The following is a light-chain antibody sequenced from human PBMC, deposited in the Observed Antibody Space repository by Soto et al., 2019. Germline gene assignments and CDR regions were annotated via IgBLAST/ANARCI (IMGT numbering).Light chain of an antibody. J-gene: IGKJ1*01. V-gene: IGKV3-20*01. CDR2: GAS. CDR1: QRVSSSY. CDR3: QQYVSSPRT. Sequence: EIVLTQSPGTLSLSPRERATLSCRARQRVSSSYLAWYQQKPGQAPRLLIYGASSRATGIPDRFSGSGSGTDFTLTISRLEPEDFAVYYCQQYVSSPRTFGQGTKVDIK.